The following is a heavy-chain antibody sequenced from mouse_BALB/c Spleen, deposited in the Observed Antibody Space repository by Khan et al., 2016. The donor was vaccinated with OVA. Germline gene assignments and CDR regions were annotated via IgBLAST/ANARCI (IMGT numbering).Heavy chain of an antibody. Sequence: EVKLVESGGDLVKPGGSLKLSCAASGFTFSTYGMSWVRQAPDKRLEWVATVSTGGSYTYYPDSVKGRFTISRDNAKNTLYLQMSGRRSEDTAMFYCTRLAYYYDSEGFAYWGQGTLVTVSA. CDR1: GFTFSTYG. CDR2: VSTGGSYT. D-gene: IGHD1-1*01. CDR3: TRLAYYYDSEGFAY. V-gene: IGHV5-6*01. J-gene: IGHJ3*01.